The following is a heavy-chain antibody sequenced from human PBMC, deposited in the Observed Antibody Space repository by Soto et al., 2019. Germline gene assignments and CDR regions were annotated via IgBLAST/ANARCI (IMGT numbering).Heavy chain of an antibody. Sequence: TSETLSLTCTVSGGSISSSSYYWGWIRQPPGKGLEWIGSIYHSGSTYYNPSLKSRVTISVDRSKNQFSLKLSSVTAADTAVYYCARAHYGDYGYGMDVWGQGTTVTVPS. CDR3: ARAHYGDYGYGMDV. CDR1: GGSISSSSYY. V-gene: IGHV4-39*07. CDR2: IYHSGST. J-gene: IGHJ6*02. D-gene: IGHD4-17*01.